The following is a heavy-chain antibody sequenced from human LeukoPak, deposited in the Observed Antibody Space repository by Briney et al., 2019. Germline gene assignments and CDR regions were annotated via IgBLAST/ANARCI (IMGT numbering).Heavy chain of an antibody. CDR3: TRDLGYYDSSGYPSY. CDR2: ISSSSRYI. D-gene: IGHD3-22*01. CDR1: GFTFSSYS. Sequence: GGSLRLSCAASGFTFSSYSMNWVRQAPGKGLEWVSSISSSSRYIYYADSVKGRFTISRDNAKNSLYLQMNSLRAEDTAVYYCTRDLGYYDSSGYPSYWGQGTLVTVSS. V-gene: IGHV3-21*01. J-gene: IGHJ4*02.